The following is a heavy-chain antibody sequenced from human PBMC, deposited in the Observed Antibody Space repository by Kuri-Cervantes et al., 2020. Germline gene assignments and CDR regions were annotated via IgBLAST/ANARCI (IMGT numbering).Heavy chain of an antibody. V-gene: IGHV5-51*01. J-gene: IGHJ3*02. Sequence: GGSLRLSCKGSEYDFTSYWIAWVRQMPGKGLEWMGIIYPGDSETRYSPSFQGQVTISADKSISTAYLQWSSLKASDTAMYYCARHMVRGVIITIPSFDIWGQGTMVTVSS. CDR2: IYPGDSET. CDR1: EYDFTSYW. D-gene: IGHD3-10*01. CDR3: ARHMVRGVIITIPSFDI.